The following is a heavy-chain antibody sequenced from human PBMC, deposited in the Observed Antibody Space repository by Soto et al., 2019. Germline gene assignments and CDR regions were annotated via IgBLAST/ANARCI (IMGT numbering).Heavy chain of an antibody. CDR1: GGSISSGGYS. D-gene: IGHD3-3*01. Sequence: QLQLQESGSGLVKPSQTLSLTCAVSGGSISSGGYSWTWIRQPPGKGLEWIGYIYHSGITYYHPSLTSRVTLSVDRSKNQFSLKLSSVTAADTAMYYCAGGPPFGRWGQGTLVTVSS. CDR2: IYHSGIT. V-gene: IGHV4-30-2*01. J-gene: IGHJ4*02. CDR3: AGGPPFGR.